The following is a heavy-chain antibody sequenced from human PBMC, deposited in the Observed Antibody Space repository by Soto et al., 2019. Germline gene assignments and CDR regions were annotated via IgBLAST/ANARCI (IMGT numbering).Heavy chain of an antibody. D-gene: IGHD3-10*01. CDR1: GFTFSSYA. J-gene: IGHJ4*02. Sequence: GGSLRLSCAASGFTFSSYAMSWVRQAPGKGLEWVSAISGSGGSTYYADSVKGRFTISRDNSKNTLYLQMNSLNTEDTAVYYCATGIGGHFDYWGQGTLVTVSS. CDR2: ISGSGGST. CDR3: ATGIGGHFDY. V-gene: IGHV3-23*01.